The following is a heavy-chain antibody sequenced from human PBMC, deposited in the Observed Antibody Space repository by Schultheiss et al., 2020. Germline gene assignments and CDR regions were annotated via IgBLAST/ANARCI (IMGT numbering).Heavy chain of an antibody. D-gene: IGHD4-17*01. Sequence: ASVKVSCKASGYTFTSYGISWVRQAPGQGLEWMGWISAYNGNTNYAQKLQGRVTMTTDTSTSTAYMELRSLRSDDTAVYYCAREFGGGDYTDHDPSIHYYYYGMDVWGQGNTGTVSS. CDR3: AREFGGGDYTDHDPSIHYYYYGMDV. J-gene: IGHJ6*02. CDR2: ISAYNGNT. CDR1: GYTFTSYG. V-gene: IGHV1-18*01.